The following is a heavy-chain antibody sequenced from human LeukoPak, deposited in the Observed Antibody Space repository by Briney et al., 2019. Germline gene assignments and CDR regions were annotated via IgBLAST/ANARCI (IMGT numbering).Heavy chain of an antibody. D-gene: IGHD6-13*01. Sequence: SETLSLTCTVSGGSISSSSYYWGWIRQPPGKVLEWIGSIYYSGSTYYNPSLKSRVTISVDTSKNQFSLKLSSVTAADTGVYYCARSLPGAIGAADLWGQGTLVTVSS. CDR3: ARSLPGAIGAADL. CDR2: IYYSGST. J-gene: IGHJ5*02. V-gene: IGHV4-39*07. CDR1: GGSISSSSYY.